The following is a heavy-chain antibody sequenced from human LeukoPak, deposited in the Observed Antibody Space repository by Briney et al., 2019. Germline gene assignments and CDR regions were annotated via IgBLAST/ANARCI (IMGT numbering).Heavy chain of an antibody. CDR2: IYYSGST. Sequence: SETLSLTRTVSGGSISSSSYYWGWIRQPPGKGLEWIGSIYYSGSTYYNPSLKSRVTISVDTSKNQFSLKLSSVTAADTAVYYCATYYSGSYQGGFDYWGQGTLVTVSS. CDR1: GGSISSSSYY. J-gene: IGHJ4*02. D-gene: IGHD1-26*01. V-gene: IGHV4-39*01. CDR3: ATYYSGSYQGGFDY.